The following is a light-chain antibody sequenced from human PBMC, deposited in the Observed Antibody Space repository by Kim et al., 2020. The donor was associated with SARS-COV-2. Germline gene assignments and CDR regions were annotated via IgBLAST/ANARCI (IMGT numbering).Light chain of an antibody. CDR1: SLRKYF. Sequence: SSELTQDPAVSVALEQTVRITCQGDSLRKYFASWYQQNPGQSPILVIYPKDNRPSGIPDRFSGSTSGNTASLTITEAQAEDEADYYCKSRDSSGDHLIFG. V-gene: IGLV3-19*01. J-gene: IGLJ2*01. CDR2: PKD. CDR3: KSRDSSGDHLI.